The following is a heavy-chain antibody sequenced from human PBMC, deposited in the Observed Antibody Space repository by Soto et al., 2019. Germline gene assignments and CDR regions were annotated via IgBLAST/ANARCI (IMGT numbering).Heavy chain of an antibody. CDR1: GGSINNSNW. V-gene: IGHV4-4*02. CDR3: ARGATPMEGASEMTTTEFDF. D-gene: IGHD1-1*01. Sequence: SETLSLTCAVSGGSINNSNWWSWVRQPPGKGLEWIGEIYHSGSTNYNPSLKSRASISVDRSKNQFSLNLNSVTAADTAIYYCARGATPMEGASEMTTTEFDFWGQGTLVTVSS. CDR2: IYHSGST. J-gene: IGHJ4*02.